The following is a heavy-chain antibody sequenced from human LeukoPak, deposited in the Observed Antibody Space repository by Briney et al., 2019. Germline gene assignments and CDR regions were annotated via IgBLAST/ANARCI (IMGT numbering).Heavy chain of an antibody. V-gene: IGHV4-59*01. CDR2: IYYSGST. CDR1: GGSISSYY. J-gene: IGHJ6*02. CDR3: ARAGSEGYGFWSGYYMPPNYYYGMDV. D-gene: IGHD3-3*01. Sequence: SETLSLTCTVSGGSISSYYWSWIRQPPGKGLEWIGYIYYSGSTNYNPSLKSRVTISVDTSKNQFSLKLSSVTAADTAVYYCARAGSEGYGFWSGYYMPPNYYYGMDVWGQGTTVTVSS.